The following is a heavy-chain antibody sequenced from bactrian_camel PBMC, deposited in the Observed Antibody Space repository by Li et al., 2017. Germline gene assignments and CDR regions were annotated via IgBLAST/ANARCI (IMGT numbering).Heavy chain of an antibody. Sequence: VQLVESGEGLVQPGGSLRLSCVASGFTFSNYVMTWVRLAPGKGLEWVSSIGFGDGTTFYADSVKGRFTISRDNAKNALYLQMNSLKPEDTAVYYCAAEPRAYVTGAYLGPEDQGTQVTVS. V-gene: IGHV3S40*01. J-gene: IGHJ4*01. CDR2: IGFGDGTT. D-gene: IGHD7*01. CDR1: GFTFSNYV.